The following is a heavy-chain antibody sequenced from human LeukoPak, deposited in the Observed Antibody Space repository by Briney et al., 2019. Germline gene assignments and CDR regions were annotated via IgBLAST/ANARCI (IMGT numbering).Heavy chain of an antibody. D-gene: IGHD3-10*01. CDR2: ISGSGGST. J-gene: IGHJ4*02. CDR1: GSTFSSYA. CDR3: AKMGSRVRGVITYFDY. V-gene: IGHV3-23*01. Sequence: GGSLRLSCAASGSTFSSYAMSWVRQAPGKGLEWVSAISGSGGSTYYADSVKGRFTISRDNSKNTLYLQMNSLRAEDTAVYYCAKMGSRVRGVITYFDYWGQGTLVTVSS.